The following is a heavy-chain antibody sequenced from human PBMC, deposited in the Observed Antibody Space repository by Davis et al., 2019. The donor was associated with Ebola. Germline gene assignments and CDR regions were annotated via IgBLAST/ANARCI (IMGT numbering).Heavy chain of an antibody. D-gene: IGHD3-10*01. V-gene: IGHV3-23*01. Sequence: GESLKISCTDPVITFSSYALTWVRQAPGKGLEWVSAISGSGGSTYYADSVKGRFTISRDNSKNSLYLQMNSLRAEDTAVYYCARFYGSGSHLIAEYFQHWGQGTLVTVSS. CDR2: ISGSGGST. J-gene: IGHJ1*01. CDR1: VITFSSYA. CDR3: ARFYGSGSHLIAEYFQH.